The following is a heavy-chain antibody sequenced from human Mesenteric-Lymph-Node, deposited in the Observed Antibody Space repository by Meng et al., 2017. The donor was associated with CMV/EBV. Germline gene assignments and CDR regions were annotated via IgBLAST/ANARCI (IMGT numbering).Heavy chain of an antibody. Sequence: GGSLRLSCAASGFTVSNNYMTWVRQAPGKGLEWVSVIYSDGSTYYADPVKGRFTISRDNSKNTLYLQMNSLRAEDTAVYYCARDNPNWGFDGGFDYWGQGTLVTVSS. V-gene: IGHV3-66*02. CDR3: ARDNPNWGFDGGFDY. CDR2: IYSDGST. J-gene: IGHJ4*02. CDR1: GFTVSNNY. D-gene: IGHD7-27*01.